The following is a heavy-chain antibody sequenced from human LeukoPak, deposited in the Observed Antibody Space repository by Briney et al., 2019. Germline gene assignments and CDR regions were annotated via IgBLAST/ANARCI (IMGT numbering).Heavy chain of an antibody. Sequence: ASVKVSCKASGGTFSSYAISWVRQAPGQGLEWMGGIIPILGIANYAQKFQGRVTITADKSTSTAYMELSSLRSEDTAVYYCARGGSGWAYDAFDIWGQGTMVTVSS. CDR1: GGTFSSYA. V-gene: IGHV1-69*10. J-gene: IGHJ3*02. D-gene: IGHD6-19*01. CDR2: IIPILGIA. CDR3: ARGGSGWAYDAFDI.